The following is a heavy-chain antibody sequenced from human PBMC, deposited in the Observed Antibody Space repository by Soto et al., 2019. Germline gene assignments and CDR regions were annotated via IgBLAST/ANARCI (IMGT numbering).Heavy chain of an antibody. D-gene: IGHD1-1*01. V-gene: IGHV1-69*01. CDR2: IIPIFGTA. Sequence: QVQLVQSGAEVKKPGSSVKVSCKASGGTFSSYAIRWVRQAPGQGLEWMGGIIPIFGTANYAQKFQGRVTITAVESTSTAYIELSSLRSEDTAGYYCAREDPHGVTTSDYYGMDVWGQGTTVTVSS. J-gene: IGHJ6*02. CDR1: GGTFSSYA. CDR3: AREDPHGVTTSDYYGMDV.